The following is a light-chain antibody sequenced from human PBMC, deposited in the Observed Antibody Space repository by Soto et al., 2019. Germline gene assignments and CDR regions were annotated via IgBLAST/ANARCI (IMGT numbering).Light chain of an antibody. CDR3: CSYAGSYTFYI. CDR1: GSNIGTNY. CDR2: GND. V-gene: IGLV1-47*01. J-gene: IGLJ1*01. Sequence: QSVLTQPPSASGTPGQRVTISCSGSGSNIGTNYVYWYQQLPGSAPKLLIYGNDQRPSGVPDRFSGSKSGTSASLAISGVRSEDEADYYCCSYAGSYTFYILGTGTKLTV.